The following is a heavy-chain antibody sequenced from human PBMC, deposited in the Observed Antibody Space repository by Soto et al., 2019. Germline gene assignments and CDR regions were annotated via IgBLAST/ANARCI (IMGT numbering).Heavy chain of an antibody. CDR2: INHSGST. V-gene: IGHV4-34*01. J-gene: IGHJ5*02. Sequence: PSEALSLTCAVYGGSFSGYYWSWIRQPPGKGLEWIGEINHSGSTNYNPSLKSRVTISVDTSKNQFSLKLSSVTAADTAVYYCARGCGDYGVNWFDPWGQGTLVTVSS. CDR3: ARGCGDYGVNWFDP. CDR1: GGSFSGYY. D-gene: IGHD4-17*01.